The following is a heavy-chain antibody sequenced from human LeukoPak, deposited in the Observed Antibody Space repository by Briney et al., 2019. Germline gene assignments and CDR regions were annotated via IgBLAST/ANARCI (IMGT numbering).Heavy chain of an antibody. J-gene: IGHJ4*02. CDR3: AKDEGYCSSTRCRGGFDY. CDR2: ISWNSGSI. V-gene: IGHV3-9*01. D-gene: IGHD2-2*01. Sequence: GGSLRLSCAASGFTFDDYAMHWVRQAPGKGLEWVSGISWNSGSIGYADSVKGRFTISRDSAKNSLYLQMNSLRAEDTALYYCAKDEGYCSSTRCRGGFDYWGQGTLVTVSS. CDR1: GFTFDDYA.